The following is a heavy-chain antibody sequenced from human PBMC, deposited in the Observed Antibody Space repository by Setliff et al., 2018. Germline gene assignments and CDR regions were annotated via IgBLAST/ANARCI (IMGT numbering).Heavy chain of an antibody. V-gene: IGHV3-23*01. CDR1: GFTFSSYA. J-gene: IGHJ4*02. D-gene: IGHD3-16*01. CDR3: ARDFGSHFFDY. Sequence: GGSLRLSCAASGFTFSSYAMSWDRQAPGKGLEWVSAISGSGGSTYYADSVKGRFTISRDNSKNTLYLQMNSLRAEDTAVYYCARDFGSHFFDYWGQGTLVTVSS. CDR2: ISGSGGST.